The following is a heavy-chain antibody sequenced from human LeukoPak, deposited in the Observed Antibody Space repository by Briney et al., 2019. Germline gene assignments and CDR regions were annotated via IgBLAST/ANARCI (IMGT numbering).Heavy chain of an antibody. V-gene: IGHV4-34*01. CDR3: ARGRRYSGSYYFDY. CDR2: INHSGST. J-gene: IGHJ4*02. CDR1: GVSFSGYY. Sequence: SETLSLTCAVSGVSFSGYYWSWIRQPPGKGLEWIGEINHSGSTNYNPSLKSRVTISVDTSKNQFSLKLSSVTAADTAVYYCARGRRYSGSYYFDYWGQGTLVTVSS. D-gene: IGHD1-26*01.